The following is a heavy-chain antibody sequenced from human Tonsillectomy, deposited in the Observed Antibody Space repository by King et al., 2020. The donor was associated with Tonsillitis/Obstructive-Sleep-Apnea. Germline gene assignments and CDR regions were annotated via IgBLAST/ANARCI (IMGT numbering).Heavy chain of an antibody. CDR3: ARRYYGSGSYWDY. CDR2: IDPTDSYT. Sequence: VQLVESGAEVKKPGESLRISCKSSGYSFTSFWITWVRQMPGKGLEWMGKIDPTDSYTDYSPSFQGHVTISADKSISTAYLQWSSLKASDSAMYYCARRYYGSGSYWDYWGQGTLSPSPQ. D-gene: IGHD3-10*01. V-gene: IGHV5-10-1*03. CDR1: GYSFTSFW. J-gene: IGHJ4*02.